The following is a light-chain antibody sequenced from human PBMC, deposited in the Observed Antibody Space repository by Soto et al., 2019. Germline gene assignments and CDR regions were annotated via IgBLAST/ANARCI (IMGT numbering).Light chain of an antibody. V-gene: IGKV4-1*01. CDR1: QSVLYSSNNKNY. CDR3: QQRGNWPPT. Sequence: DIVMTQSPDSLAVSLGERATINCKSSQSVLYSSNNKNYLAWYQQRPGQPPNLLIYWASTRESGVPDRFSGSGSGTDFTLTISSLQAEDVAIYYCQQRGNWPPTFGGGTKVEIK. CDR2: WAS. J-gene: IGKJ4*01.